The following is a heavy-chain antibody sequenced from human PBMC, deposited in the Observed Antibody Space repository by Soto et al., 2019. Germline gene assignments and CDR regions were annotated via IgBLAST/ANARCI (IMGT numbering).Heavy chain of an antibody. CDR1: GYTFTRYT. D-gene: IGHD2-15*01. V-gene: IGHV1-3*01. J-gene: IGHJ5*02. CDR3: ARGIATGQLDP. Sequence: QVQLVQSGAEVKKPGASVKISCKASGYTFTRYTMNWVRQAPGQRLEWMGWINPDNSNTKSSQKFQDRVIITSDTSASTAYMDLSSLRSEDTAVYYCARGIATGQLDPWGQGTLVTVSS. CDR2: INPDNSNT.